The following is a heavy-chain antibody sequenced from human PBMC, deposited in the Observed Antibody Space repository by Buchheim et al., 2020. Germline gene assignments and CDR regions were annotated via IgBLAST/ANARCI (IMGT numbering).Heavy chain of an antibody. D-gene: IGHD2-2*01. CDR2: ISSSSSYI. CDR3: ARVRYCISTSCYWNYYYYYGMDV. Sequence: EVQLVESGGGLVKPGGSLRLSCAASGFTFSSYSMNWVRQAPGKGLEWVSSISSSSSYIYYADSVKGRFTISRDNAKNSLYLQMNSLRAEDTAVYYCARVRYCISTSCYWNYYYYYGMDVWGQGTT. CDR1: GFTFSSYS. V-gene: IGHV3-21*01. J-gene: IGHJ6*02.